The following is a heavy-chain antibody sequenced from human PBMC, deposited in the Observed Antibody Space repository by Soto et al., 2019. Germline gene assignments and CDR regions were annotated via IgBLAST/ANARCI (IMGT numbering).Heavy chain of an antibody. CDR2: IYYSGST. Sequence: PSETLSLTCTVSGGSISSYYWSWIRQPPGKGLEWIGYIYYSGSTNYNPSLKSRVTISVDTSKNQFSLKLSSVTAADTAVYYCARGRGYSYGIAYWGQGTLVTVSS. CDR3: ARGRGYSYGIAY. CDR1: GGSISSYY. D-gene: IGHD5-18*01. J-gene: IGHJ4*02. V-gene: IGHV4-59*08.